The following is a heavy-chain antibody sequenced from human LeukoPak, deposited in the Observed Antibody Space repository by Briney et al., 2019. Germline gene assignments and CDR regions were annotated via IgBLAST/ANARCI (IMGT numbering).Heavy chain of an antibody. CDR3: ARDLMVSSSWPGNYYYYYYMDV. D-gene: IGHD6-13*01. J-gene: IGHJ6*03. V-gene: IGHV4-34*01. CDR2: INHSGST. Sequence: SETLSLTCAVYGGSFSGYYWSWIRQPPGKGLEWIGEINHSGSTNYNPSLKSRVTISVDTSKNQFSLKLSSVTAADTAVYYCARDLMVSSSWPGNYYYYYYMDVWGKGTTVTVSS. CDR1: GGSFSGYY.